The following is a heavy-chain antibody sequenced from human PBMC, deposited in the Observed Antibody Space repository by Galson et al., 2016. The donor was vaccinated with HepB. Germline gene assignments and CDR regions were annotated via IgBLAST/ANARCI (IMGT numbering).Heavy chain of an antibody. J-gene: IGHJ6*03. V-gene: IGHV3-21*01. CDR2: ISSSSSDI. D-gene: IGHD6-13*01. Sequence: SLRLSCAASGFTFSYYSMNWVRQAPGKGLEWVSSISSSSSDIYYADSAKGRFTISRDNAKNSLYLQMNSLRAEDTAVYYCARDPIAAAGRTFYYYYYYMDVWGKGTTVTVSS. CDR3: ARDPIAAAGRTFYYYYYYMDV. CDR1: GFTFSYYS.